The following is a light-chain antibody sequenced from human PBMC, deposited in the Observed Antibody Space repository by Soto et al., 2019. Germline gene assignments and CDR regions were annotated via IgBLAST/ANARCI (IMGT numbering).Light chain of an antibody. J-gene: IGKJ4*01. Sequence: EIVLTQSPGTLSLSPGERATLSCRASQSVDNNYSAWYQKTPGQPHRLLIYGASSTATGIPERFSGSGSGTDFIFTISRLEPEDFAVYYCQQSSNWLTFGRGTKVDI. CDR1: QSVDNNY. V-gene: IGKV3D-20*02. CDR2: GAS. CDR3: QQSSNWLT.